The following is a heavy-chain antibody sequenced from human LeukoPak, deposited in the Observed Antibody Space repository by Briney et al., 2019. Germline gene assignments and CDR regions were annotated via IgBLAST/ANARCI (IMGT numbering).Heavy chain of an antibody. CDR3: ARAQCLGYSYGFCAFDI. Sequence: GASVKVSCKASGYTFTGYYMHWVRQAPGQGLEWMGWINPNSGGTNYAQKFQGRVTMTRDTPISTAYMELSRLRSDDTAVYYCARAQCLGYSYGFCAFDIWGQGTMVTVSS. V-gene: IGHV1-2*02. CDR2: INPNSGGT. CDR1: GYTFTGYY. D-gene: IGHD5-18*01. J-gene: IGHJ3*02.